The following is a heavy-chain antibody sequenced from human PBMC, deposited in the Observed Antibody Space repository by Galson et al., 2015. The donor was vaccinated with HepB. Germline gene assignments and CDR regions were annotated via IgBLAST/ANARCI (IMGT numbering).Heavy chain of an antibody. V-gene: IGHV3-21*01. CDR3: ARVGNWNPEGKDAFDL. Sequence: SLRLSCAGSGFTFNSYSINWVRQAPGKGLEWISSISSGGNFIYYADSMKGRFTVSRDNAKNSLYLQMNGLRVEDTALYYCARVGNWNPEGKDAFDLWGQGTMVTVSS. CDR2: ISSGGNFI. D-gene: IGHD1-20*01. J-gene: IGHJ3*01. CDR1: GFTFNSYS.